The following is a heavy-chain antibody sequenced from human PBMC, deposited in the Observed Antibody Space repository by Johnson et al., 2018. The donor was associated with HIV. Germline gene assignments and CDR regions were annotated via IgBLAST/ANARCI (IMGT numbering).Heavy chain of an antibody. CDR2: IYSGGST. J-gene: IGHJ3*02. Sequence: VQLVESGGGLIQPGGSLRLSCAASGFTVSSNYMSWVRQAPGKGLEWVSVIYSGGSTYYADSAKGRFTISRDNSKNTLYLQMNSLRAEDTAVYYCSREGGYSGYEGVGHTNDAFDIWGQGTMVTVSS. CDR3: SREGGYSGYEGVGHTNDAFDI. CDR1: GFTVSSNY. D-gene: IGHD5-12*01. V-gene: IGHV3-53*01.